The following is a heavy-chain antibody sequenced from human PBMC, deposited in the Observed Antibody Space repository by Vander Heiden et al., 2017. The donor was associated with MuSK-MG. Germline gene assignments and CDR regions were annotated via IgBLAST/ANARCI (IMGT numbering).Heavy chain of an antibody. D-gene: IGHD2-15*01. CDR1: GYTFTGSY. CDR2: INPNSGGT. Sequence: QVQLLQSGAEVKKPGASVKVSCKASGYTFTGSYMHWVRQAPGQGLEWMGWINPNSGGTNYAQKFQGRVTMTRDTSISTAYMELSRLRSDDTAVYYCARGLPGYCSGGSCYPYFDYWGQGTLVTVSS. CDR3: ARGLPGYCSGGSCYPYFDY. V-gene: IGHV1-2*02. J-gene: IGHJ4*02.